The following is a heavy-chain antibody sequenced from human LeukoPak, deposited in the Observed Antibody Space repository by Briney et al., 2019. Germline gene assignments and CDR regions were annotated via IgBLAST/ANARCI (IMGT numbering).Heavy chain of an antibody. CDR1: GASISSYY. CDR2: IFYSGST. J-gene: IGHJ4*02. V-gene: IGHV4-59*01. CDR3: ASGPSPAAGTDHQFDY. Sequence: SETLSLTCTVSGASISSYYWSWIRQPPGKGLEWIGYIFYSGSTLYNPSPQSRVTISVDTSKNQISLKLTSVTAADTAVYYCASGPSPAAGTDHQFDYWGQGTLVTVSS. D-gene: IGHD6-13*01.